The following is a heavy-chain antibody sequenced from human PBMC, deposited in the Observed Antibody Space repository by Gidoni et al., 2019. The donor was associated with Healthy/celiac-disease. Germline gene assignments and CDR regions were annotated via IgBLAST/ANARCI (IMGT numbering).Heavy chain of an antibody. D-gene: IGHD2-8*01. CDR2: LSYDGSNK. CDR1: GFTFRSSP. CDR3: ASLMVYAIVGAFDI. J-gene: IGHJ3*02. V-gene: IGHV3-30*04. Sequence: QVQLVESGGGVVQPGRSVRLSCEAAGFTFRSSPMPWVRQAPGKGLAWGAVLSYDGSNKYYAASVKGRFTISRDNSKNTLYLQMNSLRAEDTAVYYCASLMVYAIVGAFDIWGQGTMVTVSS.